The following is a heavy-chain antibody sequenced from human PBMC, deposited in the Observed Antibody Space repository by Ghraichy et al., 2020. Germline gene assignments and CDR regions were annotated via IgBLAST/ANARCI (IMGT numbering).Heavy chain of an antibody. CDR2: IYSGGDT. CDR3: AREFVGWIRLSDYNFYYIDV. V-gene: IGHV3-53*01. D-gene: IGHD1-26*01. Sequence: GESLNISCEASGFTVSSNYITWVRQAPGKGLEWVSVIYSGGDTHYADSVRGRVTISRDNSKNMVYLEMNNLRAEDTAVYYCAREFVGWIRLSDYNFYYIDVWGKGTTVTASS. CDR1: GFTVSSNY. J-gene: IGHJ6*03.